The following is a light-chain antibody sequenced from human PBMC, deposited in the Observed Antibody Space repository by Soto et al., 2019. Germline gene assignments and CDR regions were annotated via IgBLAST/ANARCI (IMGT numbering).Light chain of an antibody. CDR1: SSNIGIKT. CDR3: AAWDDRLTGVV. J-gene: IGLJ2*01. CDR2: STN. V-gene: IGLV1-44*01. Sequence: QSVLTQPPSASGTPGQRVTISCSGSSSNIGIKTVNWYQQLPGTAPKLLISSTNKRPSGVPDRFSGSKSGTSASLAISGLQSEDEADYYCAAWDDRLTGVVFGGGTKLTVL.